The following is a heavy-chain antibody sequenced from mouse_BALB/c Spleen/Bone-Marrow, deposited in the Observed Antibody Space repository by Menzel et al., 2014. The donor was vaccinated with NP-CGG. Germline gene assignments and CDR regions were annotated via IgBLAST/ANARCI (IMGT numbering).Heavy chain of an antibody. Sequence: EVMLVESGAELVKPGASVKISCKASGYTFTDYNMDWVKQSHGKSLEWIGDINPNYDSTSYNQKFKGKATLTVDKSSSTAYMELRSLTSEDTAVYYCARRDGYDSYFDYWGQGTTLTVSS. CDR3: ARRDGYDSYFDY. CDR1: GYTFTDYN. D-gene: IGHD2-2*01. J-gene: IGHJ2*01. CDR2: INPNYDST. V-gene: IGHV1-18*01.